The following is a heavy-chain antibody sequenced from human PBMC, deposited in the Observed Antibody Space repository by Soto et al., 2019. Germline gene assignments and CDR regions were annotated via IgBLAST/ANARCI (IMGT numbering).Heavy chain of an antibody. D-gene: IGHD3-16*01. Sequence: QVQLVQSGAEVKKPGSSVKVSCKASGGTFSSYAISWVRQAPGQGLEWMGGIIPIFGTANYAQKFQGRVTITAYESTSTDEIELSSLRSEYKAVYYCARDGYPRSIITFGRDPEGYFDYWGQGTLVTVYS. J-gene: IGHJ4*02. CDR3: ARDGYPRSIITFGRDPEGYFDY. CDR2: IIPIFGTA. V-gene: IGHV1-69*01. CDR1: GGTFSSYA.